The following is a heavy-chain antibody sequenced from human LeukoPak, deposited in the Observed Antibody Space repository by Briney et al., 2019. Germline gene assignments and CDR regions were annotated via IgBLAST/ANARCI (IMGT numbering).Heavy chain of an antibody. V-gene: IGHV4-59*01. J-gene: IGHJ2*01. CDR1: GGSISSYY. D-gene: IGHD3-22*01. CDR2: IYYSGST. CDR3: ASPTYYYDSSGRENWYFDL. Sequence: PSETLSLTCTVSGGSISSYYWSWIRQPPGKGLEWIGYIYYSGSTNYNPSLKSQVTISVDTSKNQFSLKLSSVTAADTAVYYCASPTYYYDSSGRENWYFDLWGRGTLVTVSS.